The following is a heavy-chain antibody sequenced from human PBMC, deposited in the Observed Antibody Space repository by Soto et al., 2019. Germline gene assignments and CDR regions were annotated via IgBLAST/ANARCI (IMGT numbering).Heavy chain of an antibody. CDR3: ARRQSADYYYYYGMDV. CDR2: IIPIFGTA. V-gene: IGHV1-69*06. D-gene: IGHD2-2*01. CDR1: VGTFSISA. J-gene: IGHJ6*02. Sequence: SVKVSYHAAVGTFSISAISWLRQAPGQGLEWMGGIIPIFGTANYAQKFQGRVTITADKSTSTAYMELSSLRSEDTAVYYCARRQSADYYYYYGMDVWGQGTTVTVSS.